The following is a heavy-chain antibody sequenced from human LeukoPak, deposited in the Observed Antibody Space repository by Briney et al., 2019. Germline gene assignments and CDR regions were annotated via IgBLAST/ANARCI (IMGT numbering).Heavy chain of an antibody. CDR2: INPNSGGT. CDR3: AKDRARMGTMVDGFDV. D-gene: IGHD5-12*01. CDR1: GYTFTVYY. Sequence: ASVTVSFTSSGYTFTVYYMDWVRQAPGQGLEWMGWINPNSGGTNYAQKLQGRVTMTRDTSISTAYMELSRLRSDDTAAYYCAKDRARMGTMVDGFDVWGQGTMVSVSS. J-gene: IGHJ3*01. V-gene: IGHV1-2*02.